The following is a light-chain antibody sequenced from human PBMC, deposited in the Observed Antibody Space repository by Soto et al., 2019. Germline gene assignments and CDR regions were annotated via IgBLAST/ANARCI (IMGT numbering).Light chain of an antibody. V-gene: IGKV3-20*01. J-gene: IGKJ1*01. CDR1: QSVSSSY. CDR2: AAS. Sequence: EIVLTQSPGTLSLSPGERATLSCRASQSVSSSYLGWYQQKPGQPPRLLIYAASRRATGIPDRFSGSGSGTDFTLTISRLEPEDFAVYYCQQYGSSPRTFGQGTKVEI. CDR3: QQYGSSPRT.